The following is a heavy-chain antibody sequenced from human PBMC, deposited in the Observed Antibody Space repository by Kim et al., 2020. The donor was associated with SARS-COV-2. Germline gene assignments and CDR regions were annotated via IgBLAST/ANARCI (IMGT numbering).Heavy chain of an antibody. CDR3: SRHSGKHGDRGFDN. Sequence: GGSLRLSCAASGFTFSASAMHWVRQASGKGLEWVGRIRSKPNNYATSYAASVTCRFTISRDDSTNTVYLQMDSLKTDDTAVYFCSRHSGKHGDRGFDNWG. J-gene: IGHJ4*01. CDR2: IRSKPNNYAT. V-gene: IGHV3-73*01. CDR1: GFTFSASA. D-gene: IGHD4-17*01.